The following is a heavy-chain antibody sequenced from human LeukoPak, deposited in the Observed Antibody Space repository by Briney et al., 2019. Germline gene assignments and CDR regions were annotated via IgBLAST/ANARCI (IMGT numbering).Heavy chain of an antibody. J-gene: IGHJ4*02. CDR2: IKQDGSEK. CDR3: ARYIVRGYFDY. Sequence: GGSLRLSCAASGFTLSSYAMSWVRQGQGKGLEWVANIKQDGSEKYYVDSVKGRFTISRDNAKNSLYLQMNSLRAEDTAVYYCARYIVRGYFDYWGQGTLVTVSS. V-gene: IGHV3-7*01. D-gene: IGHD5-12*01. CDR1: GFTLSSYA.